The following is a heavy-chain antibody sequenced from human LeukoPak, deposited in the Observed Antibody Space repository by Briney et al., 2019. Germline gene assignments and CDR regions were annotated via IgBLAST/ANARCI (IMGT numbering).Heavy chain of an antibody. Sequence: ASVKVSCKASGYTFTGYYMHWVRQAPGQGLEWMGWINPDTGGTNYAQQFQGRVTMTRDTSTSTAYMELSRLRSDDTAVYYCARAFSGYSEFDYWGQGTLVTVSS. J-gene: IGHJ4*02. CDR2: INPDTGGT. D-gene: IGHD3-22*01. CDR3: ARAFSGYSEFDY. V-gene: IGHV1-2*02. CDR1: GYTFTGYY.